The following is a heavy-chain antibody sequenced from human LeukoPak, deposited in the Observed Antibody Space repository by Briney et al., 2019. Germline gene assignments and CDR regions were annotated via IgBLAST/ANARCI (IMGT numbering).Heavy chain of an antibody. V-gene: IGHV4-59*11. CDR3: ARVFRGAVTSNWFDP. D-gene: IGHD3-3*01. Sequence: PSDTLSLTCNVSGASMNGHYWTWIRLSPGKGLEWIGYISDSGSTSYNPSLKSRVIMALEASKTEFSLRLNSVTVADTAVYYCARVFRGAVTSNWFDPWGQGTLVTVSS. J-gene: IGHJ5*02. CDR1: GASMNGHY. CDR2: ISDSGST.